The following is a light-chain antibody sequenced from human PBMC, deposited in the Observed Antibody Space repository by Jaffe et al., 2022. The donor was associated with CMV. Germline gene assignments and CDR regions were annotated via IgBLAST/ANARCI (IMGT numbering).Light chain of an antibody. CDR3: QQYDNGGIT. CDR1: QSVSNN. V-gene: IGKV3-15*01. CDR2: GAS. Sequence: EIVMTQSPATLSVSPGERAIVSCRASQSVSNNLAWYQQKPGQAPRLLIYGASTRATGIPVRFSGSGSGTDFTLTISSLQSEDFAVYYCQQYDNGGITFGPGTKVDIK. J-gene: IGKJ3*01.